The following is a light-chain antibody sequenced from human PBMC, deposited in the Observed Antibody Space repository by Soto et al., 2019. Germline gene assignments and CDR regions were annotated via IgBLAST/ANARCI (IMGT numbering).Light chain of an antibody. CDR2: DAY. CDR3: RQRHMWPIT. V-gene: IGKV3-11*01. Sequence: EVVLTQSPVTLSLSRGERATLSCRASQSFRGLLAWYQQKPGQAPRLLIYDAYNRATGIPPRFSGSGSGTDFTLTISSLEPEDSAVYYCRQRHMWPITFGQGTRLEIK. J-gene: IGKJ5*01. CDR1: QSFRGL.